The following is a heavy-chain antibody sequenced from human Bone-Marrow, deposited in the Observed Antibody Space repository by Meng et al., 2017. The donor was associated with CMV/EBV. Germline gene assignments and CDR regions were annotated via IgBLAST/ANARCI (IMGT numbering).Heavy chain of an antibody. Sequence: GESLKISCAASGFTFSDYYMSWIRQAPGKGLEWVSYISSSGSYIYYADSVKGRFTISRDNAKNSLYLQMNSLRAEDTAVYYCASADYGDYCKVSWGQGTLVTVSS. CDR2: ISSSGSYI. V-gene: IGHV3-11*04. D-gene: IGHD4-17*01. J-gene: IGHJ5*02. CDR3: ASADYGDYCKVS. CDR1: GFTFSDYY.